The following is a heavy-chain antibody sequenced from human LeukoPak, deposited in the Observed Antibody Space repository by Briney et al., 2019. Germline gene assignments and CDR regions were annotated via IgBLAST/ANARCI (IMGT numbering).Heavy chain of an antibody. J-gene: IGHJ3*02. D-gene: IGHD3-16*01. CDR1: GYSINSGYY. Sequence: PSETLSLTCTVSGYSINSGYYWAGIRQPPGKGLEWIGSIYHSGSTYYNPSLKSRVTISVDTSKNQFSLKLSSVTAADTAVYYCARHPWGPGAFDIWGQGTMVTVSS. V-gene: IGHV4-38-2*02. CDR3: ARHPWGPGAFDI. CDR2: IYHSGST.